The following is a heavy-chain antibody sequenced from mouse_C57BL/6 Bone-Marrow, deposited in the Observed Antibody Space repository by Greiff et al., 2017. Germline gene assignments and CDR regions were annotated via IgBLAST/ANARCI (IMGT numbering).Heavy chain of an antibody. CDR3: ARNDAAWFAY. CDR2: IWSGGST. J-gene: IGHJ3*01. D-gene: IGHD2-3*01. Sequence: QVQLKESGPGLVQPSQSLSITCTVSGFSLTSYGVHWVRQSPGKGLEWLGVIWSGGSTDYNAAFISRLSLSKDNSKSQVFFKMNSLQADDTAIYYCARNDAAWFAYWGQGTLVTVSA. CDR1: GFSLTSYG. V-gene: IGHV2-2*01.